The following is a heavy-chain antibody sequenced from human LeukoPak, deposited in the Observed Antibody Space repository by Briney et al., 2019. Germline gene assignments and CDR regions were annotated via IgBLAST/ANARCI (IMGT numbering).Heavy chain of an antibody. CDR3: AKDFWSGYYPNY. V-gene: IGHV3-23*01. CDR1: GFTFSNYA. D-gene: IGHD3-3*01. CDR2: SGSGGST. Sequence: GESLRLSCAASGFTFSNYAMSWVRQAPGKGLEWVSGSGSGGSTYYADSVKGRFTISRDNSKNTLFLQMNSLRAEDTAVYYCAKDFWSGYYPNYWGQGTLVT. J-gene: IGHJ4*02.